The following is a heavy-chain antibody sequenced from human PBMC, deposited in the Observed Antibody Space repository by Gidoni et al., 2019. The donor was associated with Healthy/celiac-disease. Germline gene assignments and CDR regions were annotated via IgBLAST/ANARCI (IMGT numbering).Heavy chain of an antibody. D-gene: IGHD6-19*01. CDR3: AKGLPSQQWLVHRGWFDP. Sequence: EVQLLESGGGLVQPGGSLRLSCAASGFTFSSYAMSWVRQAPGKGLEWVSAISGSGGSTYYADSVKGRFTISRDNSKNTLYLQMNSLRAEDTAVYYCAKGLPSQQWLVHRGWFDPWGQGTLVTVSS. CDR2: ISGSGGST. CDR1: GFTFSSYA. J-gene: IGHJ5*02. V-gene: IGHV3-23*01.